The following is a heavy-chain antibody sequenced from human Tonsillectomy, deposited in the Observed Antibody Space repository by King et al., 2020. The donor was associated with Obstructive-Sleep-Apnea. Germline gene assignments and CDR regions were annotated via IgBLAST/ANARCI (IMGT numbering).Heavy chain of an antibody. CDR3: AKEVPEYCSGSSCYYFDY. CDR2: ISYDGSNK. V-gene: IGHV3-30*18. D-gene: IGHD2-15*01. CDR1: GFTFSSYG. Sequence: VQLVESGGGVVQPGRSLRLSCAASGFTFSSYGMHWVRQAPGKGLEWVAVISYDGSNKYYADSVKGRFTISRDNSKNTLYLQMNSLRAEDTAVYYCAKEVPEYCSGSSCYYFDYWGQGTLVTVSS. J-gene: IGHJ4*02.